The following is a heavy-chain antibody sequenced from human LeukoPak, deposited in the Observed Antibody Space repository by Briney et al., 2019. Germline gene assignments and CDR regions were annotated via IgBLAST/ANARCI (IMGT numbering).Heavy chain of an antibody. Sequence: GASVKVSCKASGYTFTGYYMHWVRQAPGQGLEWMGWINPNSGGTNYAQKFQGRVTMTRDTSISTAYMELSRLRSDDTAVYYCARGPPGEYNWNYEDYFDYWGQGTLVTVSP. CDR2: INPNSGGT. J-gene: IGHJ4*02. D-gene: IGHD1-7*01. CDR3: ARGPPGEYNWNYEDYFDY. V-gene: IGHV1-2*02. CDR1: GYTFTGYY.